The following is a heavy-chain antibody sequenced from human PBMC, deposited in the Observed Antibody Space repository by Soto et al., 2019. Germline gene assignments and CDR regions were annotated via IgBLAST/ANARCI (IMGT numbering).Heavy chain of an antibody. Sequence: QVQLVKSGAEVKKPGASVKVSCKASGYTFIGYDMHWVRQAPGQGLEWMGWMNPNSGGTNYAQKFQGRVTMTRDTSISTAYMELSRLRSDVSAMYYCARGIESDFDDCGQGTLVTVSS. CDR1: GYTFIGYD. CDR3: ARGIESDFDD. J-gene: IGHJ4*02. V-gene: IGHV1-2*02. D-gene: IGHD2-21*01. CDR2: MNPNSGGT.